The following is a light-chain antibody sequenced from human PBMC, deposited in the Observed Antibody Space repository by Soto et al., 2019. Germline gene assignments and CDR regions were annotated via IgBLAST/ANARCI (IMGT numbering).Light chain of an antibody. CDR3: LQHSSYPFT. CDR2: ASS. V-gene: IGKV1-17*03. Sequence: DIQMTQSPSAMSASIGDRVTITCRASQDISTSLAWFQQKPGRVPTRLIYASSTLERGVPSRFSGSGSGTEFTLTISSLQPEDFATYYCLQHSSYPFTFSQGTRLENK. J-gene: IGKJ5*01. CDR1: QDISTS.